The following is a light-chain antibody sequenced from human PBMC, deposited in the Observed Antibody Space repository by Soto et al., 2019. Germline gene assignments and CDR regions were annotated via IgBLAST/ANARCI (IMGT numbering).Light chain of an antibody. V-gene: IGLV2-14*03. CDR3: SSYSSSDTPVV. Sequence: QSALTQPASVSGSPGQSITISCTGTSSDIGTYNYVSWYQQHPGRAPKLVIYAVSNRPSGVADRFSGSKSGNTASLTISGLQAGDEADYYCSSYSSSDTPVVFGGGTQLTVL. J-gene: IGLJ2*01. CDR1: SSDIGTYNY. CDR2: AVS.